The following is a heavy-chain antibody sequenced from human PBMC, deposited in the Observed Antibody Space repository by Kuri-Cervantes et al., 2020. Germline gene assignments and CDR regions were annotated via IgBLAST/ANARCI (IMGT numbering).Heavy chain of an antibody. D-gene: IGHD5-12*01. CDR2: INHSGST. CDR1: GGSFSGYY. CDR3: ARAVGMATTLDY. V-gene: IGHV4-34*01. Sequence: GSLRLSCAVYGGSFSGYYWSWIRQSPGKGLEWIGEINHSGSTNYNPSLKSRVTISVDTSKNQFSLKLSSVTAADTAVYYCARAVGMATTLDYWGQGTLVTVSS. J-gene: IGHJ4*02.